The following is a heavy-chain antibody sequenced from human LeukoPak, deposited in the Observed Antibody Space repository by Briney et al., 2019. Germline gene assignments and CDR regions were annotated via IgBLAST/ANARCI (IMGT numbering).Heavy chain of an antibody. J-gene: IGHJ4*02. D-gene: IGHD3-16*01. CDR1: GGSISGYY. CDR2: IYSSGST. V-gene: IGHV4-4*07. Sequence: SETLSLTCTVSGGSISGYYWSWIRQPAGEGLEWMGRIYSSGSTNYNPSLKSRVTMSLDTSNNAFTLKLSSVTAADTAVYYCARKRKGAYDFDHWGQGTLVTVSS. CDR3: ARKRKGAYDFDH.